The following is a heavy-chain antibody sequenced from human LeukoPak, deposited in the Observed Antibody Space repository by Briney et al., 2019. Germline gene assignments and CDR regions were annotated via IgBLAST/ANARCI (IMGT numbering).Heavy chain of an antibody. J-gene: IGHJ3*02. D-gene: IGHD1-26*01. Sequence: ASVKVSCKASGYTFTDYYIHWVRQAPGQGLEWMGWINPDSGGTKYAQTFQGRVTMTSDTSISIAYMELNSLQSDDTAVYFCAREPIVETTENAFHIWGQGTMVTVSS. V-gene: IGHV1-2*02. CDR3: AREPIVETTENAFHI. CDR1: GYTFTDYY. CDR2: INPDSGGT.